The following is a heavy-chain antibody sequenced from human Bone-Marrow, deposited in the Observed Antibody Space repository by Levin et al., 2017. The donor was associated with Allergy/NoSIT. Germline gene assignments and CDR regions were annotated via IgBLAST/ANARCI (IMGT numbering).Heavy chain of an antibody. CDR2: ISSRGTTM. Sequence: GGSLRLSCAASGFTLSDYYMSWIRQAPGKGLEWVSYISSRGTTMYLADSVKGRFTISRDNAKNSLSLQMNSLRSDDTAVYYCARDMNKAQYNYGMDVWGQGTTVTVSS. CDR3: ARDMNKAQYNYGMDV. D-gene: IGHD1/OR15-1a*01. J-gene: IGHJ6*02. CDR1: GFTLSDYY. V-gene: IGHV3-11*01.